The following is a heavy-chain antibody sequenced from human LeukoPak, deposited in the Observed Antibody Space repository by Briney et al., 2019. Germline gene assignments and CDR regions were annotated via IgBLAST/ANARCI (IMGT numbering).Heavy chain of an antibody. V-gene: IGHV4-59*01. Sequence: SETLSLTWTVSCGSIRSYYWSWIRQPPGKGLEWIGYIYYSGSTNYNPSLKSRVTISVETSKNEFSLKLRSVTAADTAVYYCARVTGYRIEDYFDYWGQGTLVTVSS. CDR2: IYYSGST. CDR3: ARVTGYRIEDYFDY. J-gene: IGHJ4*02. CDR1: CGSIRSYY. D-gene: IGHD6-13*01.